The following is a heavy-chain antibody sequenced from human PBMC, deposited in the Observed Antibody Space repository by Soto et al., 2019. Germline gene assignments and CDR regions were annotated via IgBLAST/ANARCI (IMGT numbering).Heavy chain of an antibody. CDR3: AKAGHYYGSGSYNRFFDY. J-gene: IGHJ4*02. CDR2: ISGSGGST. D-gene: IGHD3-10*01. Sequence: GGSLRLSCAASGFTFSSYAMSWVRQAPGKGLEWVSAISGSGGSTYYADSVKGRVPISRDNSKNTLYLQMNSLRAEDTAVYYCAKAGHYYGSGSYNRFFDYWGQGTLVTVSS. V-gene: IGHV3-23*01. CDR1: GFTFSSYA.